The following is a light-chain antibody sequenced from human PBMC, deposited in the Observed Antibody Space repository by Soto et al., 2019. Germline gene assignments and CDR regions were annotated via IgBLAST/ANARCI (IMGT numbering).Light chain of an antibody. CDR1: RDVGSD. Sequence: IQMTQSPSTLSGSVGDRVTITCRASRDVGSDVSWYQQKPGQAPKLLIYAAYNLYTGVQSRFSGSRSGTEFTLTIRSLQPEDFASYYCIQDYGDSWTFGQGTKVDIK. CDR2: AAY. V-gene: IGKV1-6*01. J-gene: IGKJ1*01. CDR3: IQDYGDSWT.